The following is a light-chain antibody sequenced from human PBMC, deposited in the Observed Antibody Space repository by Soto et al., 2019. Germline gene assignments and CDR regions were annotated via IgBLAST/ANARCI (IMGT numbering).Light chain of an antibody. Sequence: IVMTQSPAILSVSPGDRATLSCRASQDISSNLAWYQQKPGQAPRLLIYGASTRATGIPAMFSGSGSGTEFTRTIRSLQSEDFEVYYCQQYHAWPLTFVGGTNLEIQ. CDR3: QQYHAWPLT. V-gene: IGKV3-15*01. CDR2: GAS. J-gene: IGKJ4*01. CDR1: QDISSN.